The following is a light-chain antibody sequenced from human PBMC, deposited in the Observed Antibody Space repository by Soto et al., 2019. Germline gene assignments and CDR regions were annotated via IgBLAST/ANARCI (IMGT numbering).Light chain of an antibody. J-gene: IGKJ3*01. Sequence: DIVMTQSPLSLPVTPGEPASISCRSSQSLLHSNGYNYLDWYLQKPGQSPQLLIYMGSSRASGVPDRFSGSGSGTDFTLKISRVEAEDVGVYYCMKALQTPPRVGPGTKVDIK. V-gene: IGKV2-28*01. CDR3: MKALQTPPR. CDR1: QSLLHSNGYNY. CDR2: MGS.